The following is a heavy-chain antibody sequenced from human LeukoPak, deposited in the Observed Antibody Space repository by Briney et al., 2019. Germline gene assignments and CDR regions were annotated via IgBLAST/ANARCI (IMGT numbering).Heavy chain of an antibody. Sequence: ASVKVSCKASGYTFTSYDINWVRQATGQGLEWMGWMNPNSGNTGYAQKFQGRVTITRNTSISTAYMELSSLRSEDTAVYYCARSARPSYYYDSSGYSESPFDYWGQGTLVTVSS. D-gene: IGHD3-22*01. CDR3: ARSARPSYYYDSSGYSESPFDY. V-gene: IGHV1-8*03. J-gene: IGHJ4*02. CDR2: MNPNSGNT. CDR1: GYTFTSYD.